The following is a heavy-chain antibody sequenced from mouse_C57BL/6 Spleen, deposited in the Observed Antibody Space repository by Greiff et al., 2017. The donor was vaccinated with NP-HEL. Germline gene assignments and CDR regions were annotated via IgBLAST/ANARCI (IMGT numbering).Heavy chain of an antibody. D-gene: IGHD1-1*01. CDR3: ARAPYYYGSRRDYFDY. CDR2: INPYNGGT. CDR1: GYTFTDYY. J-gene: IGHJ2*01. V-gene: IGHV1-19*01. Sequence: VQLQQSGPVLVKPGASVKMSCKASGYTFTDYYMNWVKQSHGKSLEWIGVINPYNGGTSYNQKFKGKATLTVDKSSSTAYMELNSLTSEDSAVYYCARAPYYYGSRRDYFDYWGQGTTLTVSS.